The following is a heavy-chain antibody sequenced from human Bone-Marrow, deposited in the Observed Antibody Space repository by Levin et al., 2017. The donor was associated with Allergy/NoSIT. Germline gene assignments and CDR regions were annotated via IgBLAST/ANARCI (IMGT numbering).Heavy chain of an antibody. Sequence: GASVKVSCAVSGLTFKNFAMTWVRQAPGKGLEWVAVISGDGGSTYYADSLKGRFTISRDNSKNTLYLQMSNLRVEDTAVYYCAKGSSSWFSEQDYWGQGTLVTVSP. V-gene: IGHV3-23*01. D-gene: IGHD6-13*01. CDR2: ISGDGGST. CDR3: AKGSSSWFSEQDY. J-gene: IGHJ4*02. CDR1: GLTFKNFA.